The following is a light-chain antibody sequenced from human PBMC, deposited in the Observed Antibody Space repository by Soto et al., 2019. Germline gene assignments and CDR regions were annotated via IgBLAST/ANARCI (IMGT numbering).Light chain of an antibody. CDR3: QQYNNWPRT. CDR1: QSLSSN. CDR2: DAS. V-gene: IGKV3-15*01. Sequence: EIVMTQSPDTLSVSPGERATLSCRASQSLSSNLAWYQQEPGQAPRLLIYDASKRATGIPARFSGSGSGTEFTLTISSLQSEDFAVYYCQQYNNWPRTFGQGTKVDNK. J-gene: IGKJ1*01.